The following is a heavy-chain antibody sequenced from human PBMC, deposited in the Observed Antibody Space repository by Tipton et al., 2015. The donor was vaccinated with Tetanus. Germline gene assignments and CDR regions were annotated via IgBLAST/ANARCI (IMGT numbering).Heavy chain of an antibody. CDR1: GFTFSSYA. J-gene: IGHJ4*02. D-gene: IGHD2-2*01. V-gene: IGHV3-23*01. Sequence: SLRLSCAASGFTFSSYAMSWVRQAPGKGLEWVSAISGSGGSTYYADSVKGRFTISRDNSKNTLYLQMNSLRAEDTAVYYCAKVSPYQPLLTYIDYWGQGTLVTVAS. CDR3: AKVSPYQPLLTYIDY. CDR2: ISGSGGST.